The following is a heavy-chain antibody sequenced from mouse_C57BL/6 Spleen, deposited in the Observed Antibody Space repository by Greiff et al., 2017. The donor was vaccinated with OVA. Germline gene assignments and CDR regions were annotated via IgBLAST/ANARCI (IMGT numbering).Heavy chain of an antibody. J-gene: IGHJ3*01. CDR2: IYPGDGDT. CDR1: GYAFSSSW. D-gene: IGHD3-1*01. V-gene: IGHV1-82*01. Sequence: VQLQQSGPELVKPGASVKISCKASGYAFSSSWMNWVKQRPGKGLEWIGRIYPGDGDTNYNGKFKGKATLTADKSSSTAYMQLSSLTSEDSAVYFCARLDPQETWVGYRGQGTLVTVSA. CDR3: ARLDPQETWVGY.